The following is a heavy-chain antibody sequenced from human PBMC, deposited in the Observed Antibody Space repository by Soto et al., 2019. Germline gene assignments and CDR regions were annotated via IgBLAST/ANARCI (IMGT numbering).Heavy chain of an antibody. CDR3: AKDPGDRDTMIVVVNSYFDY. Sequence: PGGSLRLSCAASGFTFSSYGMHWVRQAPGKGLEWVAVISYDGSNKYYADSVKGRFTISRDNSKNTLYLQMNSLRAEDTAVYYCAKDPGDRDTMIVVVNSYFDYWGQGTLVTVSS. J-gene: IGHJ4*02. CDR1: GFTFSSYG. CDR2: ISYDGSNK. V-gene: IGHV3-30*18. D-gene: IGHD3-22*01.